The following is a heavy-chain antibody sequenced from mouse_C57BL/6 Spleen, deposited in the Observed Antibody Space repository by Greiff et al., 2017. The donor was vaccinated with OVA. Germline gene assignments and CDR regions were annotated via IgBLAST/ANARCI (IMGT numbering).Heavy chain of an antibody. CDR3: ARGGNYSNKGYFDY. V-gene: IGHV2-9-1*01. CDR2: IWTGGGT. J-gene: IGHJ2*01. CDR1: GFSLTSYA. Sequence: QVQLQQSGPGLVAPSQSLSITCTVSGFSLTSYAISWVRQPPGKGLEWLGVIWTGGGTNYNSALKSRLSISKDNSKSQVFLKMNSLQTDDTARYYCARGGNYSNKGYFDYWGQGTTLTVSS. D-gene: IGHD2-5*01.